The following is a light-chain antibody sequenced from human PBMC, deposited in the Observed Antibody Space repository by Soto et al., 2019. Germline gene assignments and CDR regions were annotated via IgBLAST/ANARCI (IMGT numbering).Light chain of an antibody. CDR1: QDISNW. CDR3: QQGDTLLFA. Sequence: DIQMTQSPSSVSASVGARVTMTCRASQDISNWLAWYQQKPGKAPNLLIYAASSLQSGVPSRFRGSGSGTDFTLTISSLQPEDFATYYCQQGDTLLFAFGGGTKVEIK. CDR2: AAS. V-gene: IGKV1-12*01. J-gene: IGKJ4*01.